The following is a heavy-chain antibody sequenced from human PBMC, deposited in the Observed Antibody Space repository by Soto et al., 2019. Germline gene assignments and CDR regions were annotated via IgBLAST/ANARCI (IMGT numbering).Heavy chain of an antibody. J-gene: IGHJ6*02. Sequence: QVQLVQSGAEVKKPGSSVKVSCKASGGTFSSYAISWVRQAPGQGLEWMGGIIPIFGTANYAQKFQGRVTITADESTSTAYMELSSLRSEDTAVYYCARXPXGQXYXXHDYGEDYYYYYGMDVWGQGTTVTVSS. CDR1: GGTFSSYA. CDR2: IIPIFGTA. V-gene: IGHV1-69*01. D-gene: IGHD5-12*01. CDR3: ARXPXGQXYXXHDYGEDYYYYYGMDV.